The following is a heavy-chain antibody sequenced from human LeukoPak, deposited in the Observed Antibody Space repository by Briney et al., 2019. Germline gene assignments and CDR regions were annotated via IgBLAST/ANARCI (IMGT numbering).Heavy chain of an antibody. J-gene: IGHJ4*02. CDR1: GFTFSTYA. CDR2: ISYDGSNK. D-gene: IGHD3-22*01. Sequence: GRSLRLSCAASGFTFSTYAMHWVRQAPGKGLEWVAVISYDGSNKYYADSVKGRFTISRDNSKSTLYLQMNNLRADDTAVYSCARDRAGYYDSSGPLDYWGQGTLVTVSS. CDR3: ARDRAGYYDSSGPLDY. V-gene: IGHV3-30-3*01.